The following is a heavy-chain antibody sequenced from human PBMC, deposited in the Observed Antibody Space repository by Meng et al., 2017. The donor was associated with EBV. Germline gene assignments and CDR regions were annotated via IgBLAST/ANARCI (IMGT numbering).Heavy chain of an antibody. V-gene: IGHV3-73*01. CDR1: GFIFRDSA. D-gene: IGHD3-16*01. CDR3: WGDLNYGSY. J-gene: IGHJ4*02. CDR2: VETKTSKYAT. Sequence: EVHLGAPGVGVFPPGWSLKLSCGPPGFIFRDSAMHWVRQASGKVLEWVGRVETKTSKYATAYAASVKGRFSVSRDDSKNMVFLEMNSLKTEDTARYYCWGDLNYGSYWGQGTLVTVSS.